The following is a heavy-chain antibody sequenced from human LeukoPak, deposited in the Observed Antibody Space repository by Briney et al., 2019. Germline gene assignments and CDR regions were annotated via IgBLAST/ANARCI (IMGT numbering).Heavy chain of an antibody. V-gene: IGHV3-23*01. CDR1: GITLSNYG. CDR2: ISGSGGST. CDR3: AKDPPRVAAASDAFDI. Sequence: PGGSLRLSCAVSGITLSNYGMSWVRQAPGKGLEWVSAISGSGGSTYYADSVKGRFTISRDNSKNTLYLQMNSLRAEDTAVYYCAKDPPRVAAASDAFDIWGQGTMVTVSS. J-gene: IGHJ3*02. D-gene: IGHD6-13*01.